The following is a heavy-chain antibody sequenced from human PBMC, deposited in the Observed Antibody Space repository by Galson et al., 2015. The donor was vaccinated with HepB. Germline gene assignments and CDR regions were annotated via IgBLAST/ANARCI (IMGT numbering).Heavy chain of an antibody. CDR3: AKQTSHPRSSWYGIDY. CDR2: ISSSSSYT. D-gene: IGHD6-13*01. Sequence: SLRLSCAASGFTFSDYYMSWIRQAPGKGLEWVSYISSSSSYTNYADSVKGRFTISRDNAKNSLYLQMNSLRAEDTALYYCAKQTSHPRSSWYGIDYWGQGTLDTVSS. V-gene: IGHV3-11*03. CDR1: GFTFSDYY. J-gene: IGHJ4*02.